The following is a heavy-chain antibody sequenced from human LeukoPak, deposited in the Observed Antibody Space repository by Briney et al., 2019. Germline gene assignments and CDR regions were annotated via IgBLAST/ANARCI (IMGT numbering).Heavy chain of an antibody. D-gene: IGHD6-13*01. Sequence: TGGSLRLSCAASGFPYSSYSVNWARQAPAKGLEGVSYSSSSSSIIYYADSVKVRFTISRDNAKNSLYLQMNSLRAEDTAVYYCASQVTLAAAGLAYWGQGTLVTVSS. V-gene: IGHV3-48*01. J-gene: IGHJ4*02. CDR2: SSSSSSII. CDR1: GFPYSSYS. CDR3: ASQVTLAAAGLAY.